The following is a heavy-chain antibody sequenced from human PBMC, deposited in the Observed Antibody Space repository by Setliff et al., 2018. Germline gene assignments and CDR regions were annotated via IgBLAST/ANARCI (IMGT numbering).Heavy chain of an antibody. CDR2: INPSSGRT. Sequence: ASVKVSCKASGYTFTSHYMHWVRQAPGLGLEWMGTINPSSGRTSYAQKFQGRVTMTRDTSISTAYMELSRLRSDDTAVYYCARAYYYDSSGYYFGYWGQGTLVTVSS. V-gene: IGHV1-46*01. CDR3: ARAYYYDSSGYYFGY. D-gene: IGHD3-22*01. J-gene: IGHJ4*02. CDR1: GYTFTSHY.